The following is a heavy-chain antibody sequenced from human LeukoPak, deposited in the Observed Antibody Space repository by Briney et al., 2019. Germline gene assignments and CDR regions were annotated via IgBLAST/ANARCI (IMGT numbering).Heavy chain of an antibody. Sequence: PSETLSLTCTVSGGSISSYYWSWIRQPPGKGLGWIGSIYYSGSTYYNPSLKSRVTISVDTSKNQFSLKLSSVTAADTAVYYCARDGRGYSGYDLSYYYYMDVWGKGTTVTVSS. CDR3: ARDGRGYSGYDLSYYYYMDV. CDR2: IYYSGST. CDR1: GGSISSYY. V-gene: IGHV4-39*07. D-gene: IGHD5-12*01. J-gene: IGHJ6*03.